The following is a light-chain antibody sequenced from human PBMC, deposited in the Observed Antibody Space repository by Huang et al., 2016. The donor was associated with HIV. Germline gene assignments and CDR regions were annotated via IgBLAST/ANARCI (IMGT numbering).Light chain of an antibody. J-gene: IGKJ2*01. CDR3: QQYGTSPYT. CDR1: QSVDSNY. V-gene: IGKV3-20*01. CDR2: GAS. Sequence: EIVLTQSPVTLSLSPGERAILSCWASQSVDSNYLAWYQHKRDQAPRLLIYGASNRATGIPDRFRGSGSGTEFTLTINRLAPEDFAVYYCQQYGTSPYTFGQGTQLEI.